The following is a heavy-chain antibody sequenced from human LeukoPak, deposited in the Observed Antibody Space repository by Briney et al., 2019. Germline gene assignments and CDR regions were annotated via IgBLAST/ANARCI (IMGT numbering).Heavy chain of an antibody. CDR3: ARSPHILTGENFDY. J-gene: IGHJ4*02. V-gene: IGHV1-2*02. D-gene: IGHD3-9*01. CDR2: INPNSGGT. Sequence: ASVKVSCKASGYTFTGYYIHWVRQAPGQGLEWMGWINPNSGGTDYAQKFQDRVTMTRDTSISTAYMELSRLRFDDTAVYYCARSPHILTGENFDYWGQGTLVTVSS. CDR1: GYTFTGYY.